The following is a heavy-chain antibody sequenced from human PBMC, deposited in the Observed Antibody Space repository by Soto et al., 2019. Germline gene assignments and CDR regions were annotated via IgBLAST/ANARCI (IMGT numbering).Heavy chain of an antibody. Sequence: SETLSLTCTVSGGSISSSSYYWGWVRQPPGKGLEWIGTFYYSGSTSYNPSLKSRVTISVDTSKNQFSLKLSSVTAADTAVYYCARHEPLPLQHWGQGTLVTVSS. CDR1: GGSISSSSYY. CDR3: ARHEPLPLQH. V-gene: IGHV4-39*01. CDR2: FYYSGST. J-gene: IGHJ1*01.